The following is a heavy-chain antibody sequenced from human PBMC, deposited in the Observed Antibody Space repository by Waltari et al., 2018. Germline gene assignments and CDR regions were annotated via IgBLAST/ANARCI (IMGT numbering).Heavy chain of an antibody. CDR3: AEGPTLSGSYYASGY. CDR2: INHSGST. CDR1: GGSFSGYY. D-gene: IGHD1-26*01. J-gene: IGHJ4*02. Sequence: QVQLQQWGAGLLKPSETLSLTCAVYGGSFSGYYWSWIRQPPGKGLEWIGEINHSGSTNYNPSLKSRVTISVDTSKNQFSLKLSSVTAADTAVYYCAEGPTLSGSYYASGYWGQGTLVTVSS. V-gene: IGHV4-34*01.